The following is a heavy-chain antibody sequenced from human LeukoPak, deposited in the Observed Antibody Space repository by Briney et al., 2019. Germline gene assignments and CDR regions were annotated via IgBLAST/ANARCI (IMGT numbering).Heavy chain of an antibody. Sequence: SGTLSLTCTVSGASISSYDWSWIRRPAGKGREGIGRIYTSGSTNYNPSLKSRVTMSVDTSTNQFSLKLSSVTAADTAVYYCARDSSSWLNWFDPWGQGTLVTVSS. CDR1: GASISSYD. V-gene: IGHV4-4*07. CDR3: ARDSSSWLNWFDP. CDR2: IYTSGST. J-gene: IGHJ5*02. D-gene: IGHD6-13*01.